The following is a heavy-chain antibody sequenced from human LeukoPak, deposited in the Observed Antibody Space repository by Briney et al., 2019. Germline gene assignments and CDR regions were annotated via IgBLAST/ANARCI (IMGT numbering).Heavy chain of an antibody. CDR3: ARDRLGIDDYFDY. CDR1: GFTFSSYG. J-gene: IGHJ4*02. Sequence: GSPRLSCAASGFTFSSYGMNWVRQAPGKGLEWVSSISSSSSYIYYADSVKGRFTISRDNAKNSLYLQMNSLRAEDTAVYYCARDRLGIDDYFDYWGQGTLVTVSS. D-gene: IGHD7-27*01. CDR2: ISSSSSYI. V-gene: IGHV3-21*01.